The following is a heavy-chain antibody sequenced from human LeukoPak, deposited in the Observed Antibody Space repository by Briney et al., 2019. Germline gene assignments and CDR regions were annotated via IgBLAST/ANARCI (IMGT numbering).Heavy chain of an antibody. CDR1: GGSISSFY. Sequence: SETLSLTCTVSGGSISSFYWSWIRQPPGKGLEWIGYIYYSGNTNYNPSLKNRVTISVDTSKNQFSLKLSSVPAAETAVYYCARGYSGSYGRFDYWGQGTLATVSS. J-gene: IGHJ4*02. D-gene: IGHD1-26*01. CDR2: IYYSGNT. CDR3: ARGYSGSYGRFDY. V-gene: IGHV4-59*01.